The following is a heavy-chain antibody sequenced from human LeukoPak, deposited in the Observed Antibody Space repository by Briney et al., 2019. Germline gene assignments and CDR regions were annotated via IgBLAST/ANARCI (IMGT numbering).Heavy chain of an antibody. CDR1: GFIFSTYW. Sequence: GGSLRLSCAASGFIFSTYWMSWVRQAPGKGLEWMANIKYDGSEKYYVDSVKGRFTISRDNAKNSLYLQMTSLRAEDTAVYYCARDYYDSSGYLHDWGQGTLVTVSS. V-gene: IGHV3-7*01. D-gene: IGHD3-22*01. CDR2: IKYDGSEK. CDR3: ARDYYDSSGYLHD. J-gene: IGHJ4*02.